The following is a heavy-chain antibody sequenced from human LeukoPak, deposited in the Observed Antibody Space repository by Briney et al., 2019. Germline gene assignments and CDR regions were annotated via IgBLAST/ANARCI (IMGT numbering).Heavy chain of an antibody. CDR2: IWYDGSNK. V-gene: IGHV3-33*01. CDR1: GFTFSSYG. Sequence: GGSLRLSRAASGFTFSSYGMHWVRQAPGKGLEWVAVIWYDGSNKYYADSVKGRFTITRDNSKNTLYLQMNSLRAEDTAVYYCARETRYCSSTSCYNPILYYYYYYMDVWGKGTTVTVSS. J-gene: IGHJ6*03. D-gene: IGHD2-2*02. CDR3: ARETRYCSSTSCYNPILYYYYYYMDV.